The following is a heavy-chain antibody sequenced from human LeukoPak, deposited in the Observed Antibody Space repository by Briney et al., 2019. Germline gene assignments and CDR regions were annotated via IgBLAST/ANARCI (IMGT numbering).Heavy chain of an antibody. V-gene: IGHV3-21*04. J-gene: IGHJ4*02. Sequence: GGSLRLSCAASGFTFSTYGVNWVRQAPGKGLEWVSSITSSSASIYYADSVKGRFTISRDNAKNSLYLQMNSLRAEDTAVYYCAKGRKTDTAILNYWGQGTLVTVSS. CDR1: GFTFSTYG. D-gene: IGHD5-18*01. CDR2: ITSSSASI. CDR3: AKGRKTDTAILNY.